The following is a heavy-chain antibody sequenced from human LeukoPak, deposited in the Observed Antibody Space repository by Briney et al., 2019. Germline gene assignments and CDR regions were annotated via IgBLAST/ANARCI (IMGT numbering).Heavy chain of an antibody. J-gene: IGHJ6*03. Sequence: GGSLRLSCAASGFTFSGYWMHLVRQVPAKGLVLLPRIDNGGSGTTYADSVKGRFTVSRDNAKNTLCLQMNSLRAEDTAIYYCARGGGWDTIFRVVQYMDVWGKGTTVTVSS. D-gene: IGHD3-3*01. CDR2: IDNGGSGT. CDR1: GFTFSGYW. V-gene: IGHV3-74*01. CDR3: ARGGGWDTIFRVVQYMDV.